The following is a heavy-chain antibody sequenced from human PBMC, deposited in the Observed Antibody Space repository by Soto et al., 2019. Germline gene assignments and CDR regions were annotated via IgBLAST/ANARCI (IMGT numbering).Heavy chain of an antibody. D-gene: IGHD2-2*01. Sequence: PGGSLRLSCAASGFTFSSYGMHWVRQAPGKGLEWVAVIWYDGSTIYYADSVKGRFTISRDNAKNSLYLQMNSLRAEDTAVYYCAREYCSSTSCLNWFDPWGQGTLVTVSS. CDR1: GFTFSSYG. V-gene: IGHV3-33*01. CDR3: AREYCSSTSCLNWFDP. CDR2: IWYDGSTI. J-gene: IGHJ5*02.